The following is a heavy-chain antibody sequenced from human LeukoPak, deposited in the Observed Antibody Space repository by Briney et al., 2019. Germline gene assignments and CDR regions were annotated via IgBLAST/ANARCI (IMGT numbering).Heavy chain of an antibody. J-gene: IGHJ3*02. Sequence: GGSLRLSCAASGFTFDDYAMHWVRQAPGKGLEWVSGISWNSGSIGYADSVKGRFTISRDNAKNSLYLQMHSLRAEDMALYYCAKDIGGSFPGSAFDIWGQGTMVTVSS. V-gene: IGHV3-9*03. CDR3: AKDIGGSFPGSAFDI. CDR2: ISWNSGSI. D-gene: IGHD1-26*01. CDR1: GFTFDDYA.